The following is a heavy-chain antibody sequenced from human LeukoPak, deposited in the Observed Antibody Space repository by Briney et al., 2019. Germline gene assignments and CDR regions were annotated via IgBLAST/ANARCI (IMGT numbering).Heavy chain of an antibody. D-gene: IGHD2-2*01. Sequence: GASVNVSCKASGYTFTDYYLHWVRQAPGQGFEWMGWINPNSGDTNYAQKFQGRVTMTRDTSISTAHMEMSRLRSDDTAVYYCARATFLYCSSTTCLFDYWGQGTLVTVSS. J-gene: IGHJ4*02. CDR2: INPNSGDT. CDR3: ARATFLYCSSTTCLFDY. V-gene: IGHV1-2*02. CDR1: GYTFTDYY.